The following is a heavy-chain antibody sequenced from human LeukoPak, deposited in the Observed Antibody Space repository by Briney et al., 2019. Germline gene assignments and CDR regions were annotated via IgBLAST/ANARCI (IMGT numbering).Heavy chain of an antibody. CDR2: ISYDGSNK. V-gene: IGHV3-30*03. Sequence: GGSLRLSCAASGFTFSSYGMHWVRQAPGKGLEWVAVISYDGSNKYYADSVKGRFTISRDNSKNTLYLQMNSLRAEDTAVYYCARDTTMVRGVIYYYGMDVWGQGTTVTVSS. D-gene: IGHD3-10*01. CDR1: GFTFSSYG. J-gene: IGHJ6*02. CDR3: ARDTTMVRGVIYYYGMDV.